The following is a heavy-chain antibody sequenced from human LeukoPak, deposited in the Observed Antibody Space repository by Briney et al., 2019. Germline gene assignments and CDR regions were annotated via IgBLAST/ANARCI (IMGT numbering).Heavy chain of an antibody. CDR1: GFTFSSYW. CDR3: ASPAFHYAR. D-gene: IGHD3-16*01. Sequence: GGSLRLSCAASGFTFSSYWMHWVRQAPGKGLVWVSRINTDGSSTSYADSVKGRFTISRDNAKNTLYLQMNSLRAGDTAVYYCASPAFHYARRGQGTLVTVSS. V-gene: IGHV3-74*01. J-gene: IGHJ4*02. CDR2: INTDGSST.